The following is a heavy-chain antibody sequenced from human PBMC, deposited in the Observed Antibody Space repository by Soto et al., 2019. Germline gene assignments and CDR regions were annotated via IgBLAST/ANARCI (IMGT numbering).Heavy chain of an antibody. Sequence: GGSLRLSCTASGFTFGDYAMSWFRQAPGKGLEWVGFIRSKAYGGTTEYAASVKGRFTISRDDSKSIAYLQMNSLKTEDTAVYYCTRDREVDSSGWYTYYYGMDVWGQGTTVTVSS. CDR3: TRDREVDSSGWYTYYYGMDV. CDR1: GFTFGDYA. CDR2: IRSKAYGGTT. J-gene: IGHJ6*02. D-gene: IGHD6-19*01. V-gene: IGHV3-49*03.